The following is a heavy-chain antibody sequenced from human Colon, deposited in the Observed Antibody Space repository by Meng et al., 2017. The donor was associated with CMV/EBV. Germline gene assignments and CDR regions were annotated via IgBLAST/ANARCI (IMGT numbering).Heavy chain of an antibody. J-gene: IGHJ4*02. V-gene: IGHV1-2*02. CDR2: INPNSGGT. Sequence: ASVKVSCKVSGDTFIGYYIHWIRQAPGQGLEWMGWINPNSGGTNYAQKFQGRVTMTRDTSISTAYMELSRLRSDDTAVYYCARDGEYGDYLDYWGQGTLVTVSS. CDR3: ARDGEYGDYLDY. D-gene: IGHD4-17*01. CDR1: GDTFIGYY.